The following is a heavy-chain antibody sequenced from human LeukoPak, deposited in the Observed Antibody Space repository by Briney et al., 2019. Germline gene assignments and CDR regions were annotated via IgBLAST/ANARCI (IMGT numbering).Heavy chain of an antibody. J-gene: IGHJ3*02. V-gene: IGHV4-39*01. Sequence: KSSETLSLTCTVSGGSISSSSYYWGWIRQPPGKGLEWIGSIYYSGSTYYNPSLKSRVTISVDTSKNQFSLKLSSVTAADTAVYYCARLATNYYDSSRFHSGGAFDIWGQGTMVTVSS. CDR3: ARLATNYYDSSRFHSGGAFDI. CDR2: IYYSGST. CDR1: GGSISSSSYY. D-gene: IGHD3-22*01.